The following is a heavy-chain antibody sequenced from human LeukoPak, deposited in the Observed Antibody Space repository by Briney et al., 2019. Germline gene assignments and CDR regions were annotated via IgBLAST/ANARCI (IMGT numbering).Heavy chain of an antibody. J-gene: IGHJ5*02. CDR2: IYDSGST. D-gene: IGHD2-15*01. Sequence: SETLSLTCTVSGGSVSSGSYYWSWIRQPPGKGLEWIGYIYDSGSTNYNPSLKSRVTISVDTSKNQFSLKLSSVTAADTAVYYCARAVVVVAATFWFDPWGQGTLVTVSS. CDR3: ARAVVVVAATFWFDP. V-gene: IGHV4-61*01. CDR1: GGSVSSGSYY.